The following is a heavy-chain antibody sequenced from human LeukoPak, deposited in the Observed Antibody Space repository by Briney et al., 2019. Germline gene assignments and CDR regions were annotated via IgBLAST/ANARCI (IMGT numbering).Heavy chain of an antibody. J-gene: IGHJ6*02. CDR3: ATPSPYYDILTGYYSSRPYYGMDV. D-gene: IGHD3-9*01. V-gene: IGHV1-24*01. CDR2: FDPEDGET. CDR1: GYTLTELS. Sequence: ASVKVSCKVSGYTLTELSMHWVRQAPGKGLEWMGGFDPEDGETIYAQKFQGRVTMTEDTSTDTAYMDLSSLRSEDTAVYYCATPSPYYDILTGYYSSRPYYGMDVWGQGTTVTVSS.